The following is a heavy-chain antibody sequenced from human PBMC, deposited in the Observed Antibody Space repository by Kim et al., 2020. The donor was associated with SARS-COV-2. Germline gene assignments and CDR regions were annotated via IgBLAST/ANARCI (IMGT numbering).Heavy chain of an antibody. J-gene: IGHJ4*02. CDR3: ARGKAVVVAAIGNFDY. CDR1: GYSISSGSY. Sequence: SGTLSLTCTVSGYSISSGSYWGWIRQPPGKGLEWIGSIYHSGSTYYNPSLKSRVTISVDTSKNQFSLKLSSVTAADTAVYYCARGKAVVVAAIGNFDYWGQGTPVTVSS. V-gene: IGHV4-38-2*02. CDR2: IYHSGST. D-gene: IGHD2-21*02.